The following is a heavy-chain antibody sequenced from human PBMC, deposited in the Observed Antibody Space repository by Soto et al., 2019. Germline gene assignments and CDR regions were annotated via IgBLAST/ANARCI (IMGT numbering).Heavy chain of an antibody. J-gene: IGHJ6*02. CDR2: ISYDGSNK. CDR3: ARDLYYGDSSPRPDYYYGMDV. D-gene: IGHD4-17*01. Sequence: HPGGSLRLPCAASGFTFSSYAMHWVRQAPGKGLEWVAVISYDGSNKYYADSVKGRFTISRDNSKNTLYLQMNSLRAEDTAVYYCARDLYYGDSSPRPDYYYGMDVWGQGTTVTVSS. CDR1: GFTFSSYA. V-gene: IGHV3-30-3*01.